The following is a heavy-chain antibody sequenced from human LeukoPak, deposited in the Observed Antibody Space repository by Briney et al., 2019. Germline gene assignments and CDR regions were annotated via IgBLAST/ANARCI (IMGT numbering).Heavy chain of an antibody. CDR2: ISGSGGST. CDR1: GFTFSSYA. D-gene: IGHD5-18*01. J-gene: IGHJ4*02. CDR3: AKKALPGYSYGYFDY. V-gene: IGHV3-23*01. Sequence: GGSLRLSCAASGFTFSSYAMSWVRQAPGKGLEWVSAISGSGGSTYYADSVKGRFTISRDNSKNTLYLQMNSLRAEDTAVYYCAKKALPGYSYGYFDYWAREPWSPSPQ.